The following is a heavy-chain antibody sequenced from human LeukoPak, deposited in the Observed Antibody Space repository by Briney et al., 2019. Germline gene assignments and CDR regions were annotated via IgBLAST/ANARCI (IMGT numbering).Heavy chain of an antibody. CDR2: INHSGST. CDR1: GGSFSGYY. D-gene: IGHD3-3*01. Sequence: SETLSLTCAVYGGSFSGYYWRWIRQPPGKGLEWIGEINHSGSTNYNPSLKSRVTISVDTSKNQFSLKLSSVTAADTAVYYCARTLRFLEWLGFDYRGQGTLVTVSS. CDR3: ARTLRFLEWLGFDY. J-gene: IGHJ4*02. V-gene: IGHV4-34*01.